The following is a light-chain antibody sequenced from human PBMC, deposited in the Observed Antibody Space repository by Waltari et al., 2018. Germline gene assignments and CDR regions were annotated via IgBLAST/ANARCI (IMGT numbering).Light chain of an antibody. CDR1: QSVLTSSNNKNY. CDR2: CAT. J-gene: IGKJ3*01. CDR3: QQYYNTPFT. V-gene: IGKV4-1*01. Sequence: DIVMTQSPDSLAVSLGERATINCKSSQSVLTSSNNKNYLTWYQKKPGQPPKLLIYCATTRESGVPDRFSGSGSGTDFTLTISSLQAEDVAVYYCQQYYNTPFTFGPGTKVDVK.